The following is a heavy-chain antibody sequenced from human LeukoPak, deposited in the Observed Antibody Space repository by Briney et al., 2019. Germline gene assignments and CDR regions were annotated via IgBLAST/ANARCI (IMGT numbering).Heavy chain of an antibody. D-gene: IGHD3-3*01. CDR2: IYPGDSDT. V-gene: IGHV5-51*01. CDR1: GYTFSNFW. CDR3: ARGFSEWFYFDP. Sequence: GESLKISCKGSGYTFSNFWIAWVRQMPGKGLEWMGVIYPGDSDTRYNPSFQGQVHISVDRSIRTAYLQLNSLKASDTAIYYCARGFSEWFYFDPWGQGTLVTVSS. J-gene: IGHJ5*02.